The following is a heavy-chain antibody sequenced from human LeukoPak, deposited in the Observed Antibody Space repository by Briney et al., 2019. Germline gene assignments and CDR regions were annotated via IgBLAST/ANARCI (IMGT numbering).Heavy chain of an antibody. CDR2: MNPNSGNT. CDR3: ASSYYDSSGYYWYYFDY. Sequence: GASVKVSCKASGYTFTSYDINWVRQATGQGLEWMGWMNPNSGNTGYAQKFQGRVTITRNTSISTAYMELSSLRSEDTAVYYCASSYYDSSGYYWYYFDYWGQGTLVTVSS. D-gene: IGHD3-22*01. CDR1: GYTFTSYD. V-gene: IGHV1-8*03. J-gene: IGHJ4*02.